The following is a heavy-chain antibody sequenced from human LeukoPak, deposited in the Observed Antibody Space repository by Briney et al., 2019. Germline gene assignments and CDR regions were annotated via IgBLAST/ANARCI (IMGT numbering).Heavy chain of an antibody. CDR3: AHQLSSGYYYEAAFDI. Sequence: PGGSLRLSYASSRYTFIIYDMHWVRRAPAKWRERVEFIRYDGSNKYYAVSVQGRFSISSDHSKNMLYLQMNSLRAEDRAVYYCAHQLSSGYYYEAAFDICGQGTMVIVSS. V-gene: IGHV3-30*02. CDR1: RYTFIIYD. D-gene: IGHD3-22*01. CDR2: IRYDGSNK. J-gene: IGHJ3*02.